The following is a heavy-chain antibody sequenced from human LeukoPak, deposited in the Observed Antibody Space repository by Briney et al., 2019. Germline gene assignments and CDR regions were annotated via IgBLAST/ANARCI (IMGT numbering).Heavy chain of an antibody. CDR3: ARGGSNYDFWSGYPPPYYYYGMDV. CDR2: IDPGDSDT. Sequence: HGESLKISCKGSGYSFTSYWIGWVRQMPGKGLEWMGIIDPGDSDTRYSPSFQGQVTISADKSISTAYLQWSSLKASDTAMYYCARGGSNYDFWSGYPPPYYYYGMDVWGQGTTVTVSS. V-gene: IGHV5-51*01. J-gene: IGHJ6*02. CDR1: GYSFTSYW. D-gene: IGHD3-3*01.